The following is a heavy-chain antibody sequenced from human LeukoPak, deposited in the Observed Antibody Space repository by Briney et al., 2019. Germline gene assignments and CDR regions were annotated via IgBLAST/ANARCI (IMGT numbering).Heavy chain of an antibody. CDR1: GGSISSYY. D-gene: IGHD6-19*01. CDR2: IYTIGSG. Sequence: PSETLSLTCTVSGGSISSYYWSWVRQAPGKGLERIGYIYTIGSGNYNPSLKSRVTISVDTSKNQCSLKLNSVTAADTAVCYCARLRGSSGWYLGLWGQGTLVTVSS. V-gene: IGHV4-4*09. CDR3: ARLRGSSGWYLGL. J-gene: IGHJ4*02.